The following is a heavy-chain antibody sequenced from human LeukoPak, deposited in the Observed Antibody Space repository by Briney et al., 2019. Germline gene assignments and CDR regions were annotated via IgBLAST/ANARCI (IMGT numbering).Heavy chain of an antibody. J-gene: IGHJ4*02. D-gene: IGHD6-13*01. CDR2: IYSGGST. CDR1: GFTVSSNY. CDR3: ARGGSSLNFDY. V-gene: IGHV3-53*01. Sequence: GGSLRLSCAASGFTVSSNYMSWVRQAPGKGLQWVSVIYSGGSTHYADSVKGRFTIPRDNSKNTLYLQMNNLRAEDTAVYYCARGGSSLNFDYWGQGTLVTVSS.